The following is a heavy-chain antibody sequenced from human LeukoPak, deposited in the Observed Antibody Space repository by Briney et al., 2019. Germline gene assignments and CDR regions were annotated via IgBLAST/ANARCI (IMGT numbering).Heavy chain of an antibody. CDR1: GFTFDDYG. J-gene: IGHJ4*02. CDR3: ARESNYYGSGSYYKVGDFDY. Sequence: GGSLRLSCAASGFTFDDYGMSWVRQAPGKGLEWVSGINWNGGSTGYADSVKGRFIISRDNAKNSLYLQMNSLRAENTALYYCARESNYYGSGSYYKVGDFDYWGQGTLVTVSS. CDR2: INWNGGST. V-gene: IGHV3-20*04. D-gene: IGHD3-10*01.